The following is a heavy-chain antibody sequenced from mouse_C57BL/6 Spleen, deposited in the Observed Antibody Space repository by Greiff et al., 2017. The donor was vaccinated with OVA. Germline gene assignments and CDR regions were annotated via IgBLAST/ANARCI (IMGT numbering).Heavy chain of an antibody. CDR1: GFTFSDYY. J-gene: IGHJ4*01. Sequence: EVKLVESEGGLVQPGSSMKLSCTASGFTFSDYYMAWVRQVPEKGLEWVANINYDGSSTYYLDSLKSRFIISRDNAKNILYLQMSSLKSEDTATYYCARDMRAYYAMDYWGQGTSVTVSS. CDR2: INYDGSST. CDR3: ARDMRAYYAMDY. V-gene: IGHV5-16*01. D-gene: IGHD2-3*01.